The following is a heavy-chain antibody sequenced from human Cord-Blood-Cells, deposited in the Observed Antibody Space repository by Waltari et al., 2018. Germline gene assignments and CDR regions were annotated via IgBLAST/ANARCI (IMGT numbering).Heavy chain of an antibody. CDR3: ARATGSYDSSGYYSYYGMDV. V-gene: IGHV1-69*06. D-gene: IGHD3-22*01. CDR1: GGTFSSYA. Sequence: QVQLVQSGAEVKKPGSSVKVSCKASGGTFSSYAISWVRQAPGHGLQWMGGILPIFGTANYAQKFQGRVTITADKSTSTAYMELSSLRSEDTAVYYCARATGSYDSSGYYSYYGMDVWGQGTTVTVSS. CDR2: ILPIFGTA. J-gene: IGHJ6*02.